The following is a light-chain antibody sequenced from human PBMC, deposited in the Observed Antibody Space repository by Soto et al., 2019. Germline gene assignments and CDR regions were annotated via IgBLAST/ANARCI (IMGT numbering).Light chain of an antibody. Sequence: DIQLTQSPSFLSASVGDRVTVTCRASQGITTYLAWFQQKPGKAPKFLIYPASTLQPGVPSRFSGLGSGTEFSLTINILQPEDFATYYCQQLAAYPHTFGQGTKLEIK. CDR3: QQLAAYPHT. J-gene: IGKJ2*01. CDR1: QGITTY. CDR2: PAS. V-gene: IGKV1-9*01.